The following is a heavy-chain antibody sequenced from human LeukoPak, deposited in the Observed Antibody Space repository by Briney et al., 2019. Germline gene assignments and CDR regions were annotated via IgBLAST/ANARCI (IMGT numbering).Heavy chain of an antibody. CDR1: GFTFSSYG. CDR3: ATAYSSGWYYFDY. CDR2: IWYDGSNK. Sequence: GGSLRLSCAASGFTFSSYGMHWVRQAPGKGLEWVAVIWYDGSNKYYADSVKGRFTISRDNSKNTLYLQMNSLRAEDTAVYYCATAYSSGWYYFDYWGQGTLVTVSS. J-gene: IGHJ4*02. D-gene: IGHD6-19*01. V-gene: IGHV3-30*02.